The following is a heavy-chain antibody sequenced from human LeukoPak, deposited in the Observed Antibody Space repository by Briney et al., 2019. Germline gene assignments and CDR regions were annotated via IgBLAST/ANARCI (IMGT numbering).Heavy chain of an antibody. CDR3: ATSLGAGSDAFAL. CDR1: GYTFTSYY. D-gene: IGHD6-13*01. J-gene: IGHJ3*01. CDR2: INTNTGRP. V-gene: IGHV7-4-1*02. Sequence: ASVKVSCKASGYTFTSYYMHWVRQTPGQGLEWMGWINTNTGRPTYAQGFTPRFVFSLDTSVSTAFLQISTLRPADTAIYYCATSLGAGSDAFALWGQGTMVTVSS.